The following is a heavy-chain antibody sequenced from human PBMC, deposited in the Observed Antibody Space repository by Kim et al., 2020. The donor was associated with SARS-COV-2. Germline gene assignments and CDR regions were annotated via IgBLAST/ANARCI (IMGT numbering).Heavy chain of an antibody. CDR1: GFSFSTSGVG. CDR3: AHRQGGAWFKPNNRFDP. Sequence: SGPTLVNPTQTLTLTCTFSGFSFSTSGVGVGWIRQPPGKALEWLALIYWDDDKRYSPSLKSRISITKDTANNQVVLTLTNMDPVDTATYYCAHRQGGAWFKPNNRFDPWGQGTHVIVSS. D-gene: IGHD3-10*01. V-gene: IGHV2-5*02. CDR2: IYWDDDK. J-gene: IGHJ5*02.